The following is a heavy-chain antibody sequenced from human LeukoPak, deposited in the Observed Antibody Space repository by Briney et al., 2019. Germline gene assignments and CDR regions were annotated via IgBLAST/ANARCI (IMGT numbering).Heavy chain of an antibody. Sequence: GGALRLSCAASGFTFSRYLMSWVRQAPGKGLEWVANIKQDGRDKYYLDSVKGRLTNYRDNANNSLCLQMNSRRAEDKAVYYCAGRKWVTDTFDIWGQGTMVTVSS. V-gene: IGHV3-7*01. CDR2: IKQDGRDK. D-gene: IGHD1-26*01. CDR1: GFTFSRYL. CDR3: AGRKWVTDTFDI. J-gene: IGHJ3*02.